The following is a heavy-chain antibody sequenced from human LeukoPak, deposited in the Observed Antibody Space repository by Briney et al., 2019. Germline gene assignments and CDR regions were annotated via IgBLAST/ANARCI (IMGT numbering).Heavy chain of an antibody. CDR3: AKDPPGSGYYFDP. J-gene: IGHJ5*02. CDR2: INDGGGTT. CDR1: GFMFSSYT. D-gene: IGHD5-12*01. V-gene: IGHV3-23*01. Sequence: GGSLRLSCAASGFMFSSYTMNWVRQAPGKGLEWVSTINDGGGTTYYADSVKGRFTISRDNSKNTLYLQMNSLRADDTAVYYCAKDPPGSGYYFDPWGQGTLVTVSS.